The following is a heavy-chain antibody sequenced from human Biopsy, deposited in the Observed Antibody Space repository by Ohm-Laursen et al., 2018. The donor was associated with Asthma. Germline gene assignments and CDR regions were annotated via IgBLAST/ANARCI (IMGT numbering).Heavy chain of an antibody. CDR1: GGSVSTGSYY. Sequence: TLSLTCAVSGGSVSTGSYYWSWIRQPPGKGLEWLGYIFYTGSDNYNPSLKSRVTISVDTSKNQFSLRLNSVTAADTAVYYCARGPNYHGSGRAPIGMDVWGQGTTVTVSS. CDR3: ARGPNYHGSGRAPIGMDV. J-gene: IGHJ6*02. CDR2: IFYTGSD. V-gene: IGHV4-61*01. D-gene: IGHD3-10*01.